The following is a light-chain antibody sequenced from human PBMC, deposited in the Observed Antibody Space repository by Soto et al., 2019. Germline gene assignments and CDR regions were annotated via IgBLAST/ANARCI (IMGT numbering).Light chain of an antibody. CDR1: QSVTYK. J-gene: IGKJ4*01. V-gene: IGKV3-15*01. CDR3: QQYNDWPRT. Sequence: EIVMTQSPATLSVSPGERVTLSCRATQSVTYKLAWYQQKPGHTPRLLIYAASTRIRSVPARFSGSGSGAEFTLTISSLQSEDFAVYYCQQYNDWPRTFGGGTKVEIK. CDR2: AAS.